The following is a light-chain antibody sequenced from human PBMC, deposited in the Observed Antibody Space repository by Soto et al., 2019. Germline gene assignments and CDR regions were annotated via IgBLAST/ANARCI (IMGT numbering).Light chain of an antibody. Sequence: EIVLTQSPATLSLSPGERATLSCRASQSVSIYLAWYQQKPGQAPRLLIYDASNRATGIPARFSGSGSGTDFTLTINSLEPEDFAVYYCQQRSNWPPLFGQGTRLEIK. J-gene: IGKJ5*01. CDR2: DAS. CDR1: QSVSIY. CDR3: QQRSNWPPL. V-gene: IGKV3-11*01.